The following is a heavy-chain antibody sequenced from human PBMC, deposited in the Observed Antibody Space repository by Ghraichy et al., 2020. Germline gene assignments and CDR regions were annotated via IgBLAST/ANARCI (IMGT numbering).Heavy chain of an antibody. V-gene: IGHV3-30-3*01. CDR2: ISYDGNNK. CDR1: GFTFRSYA. CDR3: ARGEPGYCSGSSCRAIDY. J-gene: IGHJ4*02. Sequence: SLNISCAASGFTFRSYAMHWVRQAPGKGLEWVVFISYDGNNKYYADSVKGRFTISRDNSKNTLYLQMNSLRAEDTAVYYCARGEPGYCSGSSCRAIDYWGQGTLVTVSS. D-gene: IGHD2-2*03.